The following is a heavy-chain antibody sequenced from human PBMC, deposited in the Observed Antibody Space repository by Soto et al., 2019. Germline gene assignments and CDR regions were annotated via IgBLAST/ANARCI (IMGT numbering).Heavy chain of an antibody. CDR2: ISYDGGHE. V-gene: IGHV3-30*03. CDR3: ARAVVGTPEFDV. J-gene: IGHJ4*02. Sequence: QVQLVESGGGVVQPGTSLRLSCAASGFTFSTTVMHWVRQAPGKGLEWVTRISYDGGHEYYGDSVKGRFSISSDNSQNALYLHMNTLGAEDTAVYYCARAVVGTPEFDVWGQGTLVTVSS. D-gene: IGHD2-21*02. CDR1: GFTFSTTV.